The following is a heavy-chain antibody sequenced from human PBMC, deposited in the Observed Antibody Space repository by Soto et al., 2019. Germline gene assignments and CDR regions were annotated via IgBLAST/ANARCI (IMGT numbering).Heavy chain of an antibody. D-gene: IGHD2-15*01. Sequence: QITLKESGPTLVKPTQTLTLTCTFSGFSLSTSGVGVGWIRQPPGKALEWLALIYWDDDKGYSPSLTSRRTTTKDTSKNQVVLTMTNMDPVDTATYYCAHVLVVVATYGMDVWGQGTTVTVSS. CDR3: AHVLVVVATYGMDV. CDR2: IYWDDDK. V-gene: IGHV2-5*02. CDR1: GFSLSTSGVG. J-gene: IGHJ6*02.